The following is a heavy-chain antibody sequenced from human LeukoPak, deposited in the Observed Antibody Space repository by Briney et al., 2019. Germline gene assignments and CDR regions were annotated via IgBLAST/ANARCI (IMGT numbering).Heavy chain of an antibody. J-gene: IGHJ4*02. CDR2: IYYSGST. V-gene: IGHV4-31*03. CDR1: GGSISSGGYY. Sequence: SETLSLTCTVSGGSISSGGYYWSWIRQHPGKGLEWIGYIYYSGSTYYNPSLKSRVTISVDTSKNQFSLNLSSVTAADTAVYYCASGYCSGGSCYLIYWGQGTLVTVSS. D-gene: IGHD2-15*01. CDR3: ASGYCSGGSCYLIY.